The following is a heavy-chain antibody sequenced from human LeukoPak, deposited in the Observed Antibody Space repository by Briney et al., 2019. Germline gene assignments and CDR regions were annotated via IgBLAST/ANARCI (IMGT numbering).Heavy chain of an antibody. D-gene: IGHD6-19*01. Sequence: ASVKVSCKASGYTFTSYYMHWVRQATGQGLEWMGWMNPNSGNTGYAQKFQGRVTITRNTSISTAYMELSSLRSEDTAVYYCARVAVAGLDAFDIWGQGTMVTVSS. V-gene: IGHV1-8*03. CDR3: ARVAVAGLDAFDI. CDR2: MNPNSGNT. J-gene: IGHJ3*02. CDR1: GYTFTSYY.